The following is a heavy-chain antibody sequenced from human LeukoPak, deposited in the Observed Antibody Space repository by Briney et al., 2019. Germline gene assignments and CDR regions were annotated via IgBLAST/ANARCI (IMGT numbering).Heavy chain of an antibody. J-gene: IGHJ4*02. CDR3: AGDRPFPACSGGSCYYFDY. Sequence: SQTLSLTCTVSGGSISSGDYYWSWIRQPPGKGLEWIGYIYYSGSTYYNPSLKSRVTISVDTSKNQFSLKLSSVTAADTAVYYCAGDRPFPACSGGSCYYFDYWGQGTLVTVSS. D-gene: IGHD2-15*01. CDR2: IYYSGST. V-gene: IGHV4-30-4*01. CDR1: GGSISSGDYY.